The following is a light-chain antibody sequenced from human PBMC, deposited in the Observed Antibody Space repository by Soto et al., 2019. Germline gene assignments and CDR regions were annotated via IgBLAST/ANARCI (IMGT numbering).Light chain of an antibody. CDR2: AAS. CDR3: QQFKSYPLT. CDR1: QGISSN. J-gene: IGKJ4*01. V-gene: IGKV1-9*01. Sequence: IQLTQSPSSLSASVGDRVTITCRASQGISSNLAWYQQKPGKVPKLLISAASTLQSGVPSRLSGSGSGTDFTLSISSLQPEYFATYYCQQFKSYPLTFGGGTKVEIK.